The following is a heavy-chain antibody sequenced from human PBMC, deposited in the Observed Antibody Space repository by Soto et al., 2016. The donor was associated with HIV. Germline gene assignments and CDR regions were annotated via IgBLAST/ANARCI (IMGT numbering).Heavy chain of an antibody. D-gene: IGHD6-19*01. V-gene: IGHV1-2*02. CDR2: INPNSGGT. Sequence: QVQLVQSGTEMKRPGASMKVSCKASGYPFSGYYLHWVRQTPGQGLEWMGWINPNSGGTQYAPTFQGRVTMTRDSSITTVYMEVSRLTIDDAATYFCVRGRSVAGPRFGSWGQGTLVLVSS. J-gene: IGHJ5*01. CDR1: GYPFSGYY. CDR3: VRGRSVAGPRFGS.